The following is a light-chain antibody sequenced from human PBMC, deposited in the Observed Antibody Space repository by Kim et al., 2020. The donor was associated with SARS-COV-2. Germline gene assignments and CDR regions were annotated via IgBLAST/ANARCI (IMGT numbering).Light chain of an antibody. CDR3: QKNNTAPWT. J-gene: IGKJ1*01. V-gene: IGKV1-27*01. CDR1: QDIANS. Sequence: ASVGSRVTISCRASQDIANSLAWYQQKPGTVPKLLIYAASTLQSGVPSRFSGSGSGTEFTLTIGSLQTEDVATYYCQKNNTAPWTFGPGTKVDIK. CDR2: AAS.